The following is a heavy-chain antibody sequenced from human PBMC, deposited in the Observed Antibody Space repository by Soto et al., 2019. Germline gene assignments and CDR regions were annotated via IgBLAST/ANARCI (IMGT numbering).Heavy chain of an antibody. D-gene: IGHD6-13*01. V-gene: IGHV4-38-2*02. J-gene: IGHJ5*02. CDR2: IYHSGST. CDR3: AREASSSWYAKRDWFDP. CDR1: GYSISSGYY. Sequence: SETLSLTCAVSGYSISSGYYWGWIRQPPGKGLEWIGSIYHSGSTYYNPSLKSRVTISVDTSKNQFSLKLSSVTAADTAVYYCAREASSSWYAKRDWFDPWGQGTLVTVSS.